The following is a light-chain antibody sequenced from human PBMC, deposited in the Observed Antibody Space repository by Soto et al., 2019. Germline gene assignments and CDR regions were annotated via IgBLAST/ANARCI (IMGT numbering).Light chain of an antibody. Sequence: EIVLTQSPGTLSSSPGERATLSCRASQSVRNIYLAWYQQKPGQPPRFLIYDVSTRAAGIPDRFSGSGSGTDFTLTISRLEPEDFAVYYCQQYGSTPLTFGGGTKVEIE. CDR1: QSVRNIY. CDR2: DVS. V-gene: IGKV3-20*01. J-gene: IGKJ4*01. CDR3: QQYGSTPLT.